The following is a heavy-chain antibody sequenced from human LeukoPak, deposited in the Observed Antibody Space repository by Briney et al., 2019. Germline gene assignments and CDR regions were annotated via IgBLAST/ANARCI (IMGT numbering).Heavy chain of an antibody. J-gene: IGHJ4*02. D-gene: IGHD5-24*01. CDR1: GGSVSSGSYY. Sequence: SETLSPTCTVSGGSVSSGSYYWSWIRQPPGKGLEWIGYIYYSGSTNYNPSLKSRVTISVDTSKNQFSLKLSSVTAADTAVYYCARVRVATIHFDYWGQGTLVTVSS. V-gene: IGHV4-61*01. CDR3: ARVRVATIHFDY. CDR2: IYYSGST.